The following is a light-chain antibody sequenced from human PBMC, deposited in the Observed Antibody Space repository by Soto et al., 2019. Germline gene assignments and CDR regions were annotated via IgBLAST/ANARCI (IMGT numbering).Light chain of an antibody. V-gene: IGLV1-47*01. CDR1: SSNVGSNY. J-gene: IGLJ3*02. Sequence: QSVLTQPPSASGTPGQRVTISCSGSSSNVGSNYVYWYQQLPGTAPKLLIYRNDQRPSGVPDRFSGAKSGTSASLAISGLRSEDEADSYCSSYTSSSTPWVFGGGTKLTVL. CDR2: RND. CDR3: SSYTSSSTPWV.